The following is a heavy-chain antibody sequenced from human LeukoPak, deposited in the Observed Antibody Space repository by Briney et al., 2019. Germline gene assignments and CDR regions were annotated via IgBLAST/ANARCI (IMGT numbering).Heavy chain of an antibody. Sequence: GGSLRLSCAASGFTFSSYWMHWVRHAPGKGLVWVSRINSDGSSTSYADSVKGRFTISRDNAKSTLYVQMNSLRAEDTAVYYCVRAISGGSSWPDIDYWGQGTLVTVSS. J-gene: IGHJ4*02. D-gene: IGHD6-13*01. V-gene: IGHV3-74*01. CDR3: VRAISGGSSWPDIDY. CDR2: INSDGSST. CDR1: GFTFSSYW.